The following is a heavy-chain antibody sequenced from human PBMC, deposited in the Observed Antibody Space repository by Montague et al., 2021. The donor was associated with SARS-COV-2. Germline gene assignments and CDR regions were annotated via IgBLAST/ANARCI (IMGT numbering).Heavy chain of an antibody. CDR1: GFTFSNYY. Sequence: SLRFSCAPSGFTFSNYYMDWIRQAPGKGLEWVAYLSSTGTMTYYXESVRGRFSISRDNARSSLFLHMTNVRVEDTAVYYCARGTLGSGSYYDSWGQGTLVTVSA. CDR3: ARGTLGSGSYYDS. D-gene: IGHD3-10*01. V-gene: IGHV3-11*01. CDR2: LSSTGTMT. J-gene: IGHJ5*01.